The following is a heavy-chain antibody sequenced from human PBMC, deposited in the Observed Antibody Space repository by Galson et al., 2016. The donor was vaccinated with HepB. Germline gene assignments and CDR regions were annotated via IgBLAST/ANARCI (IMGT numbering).Heavy chain of an antibody. CDR1: GDSVSSDTAA. CDR2: TYYRSKWYN. V-gene: IGHV6-1*01. D-gene: IGHD2-15*01. CDR3: AREPGQCTGNSCYSGGMDV. J-gene: IGHJ6*02. Sequence: CAISGDSVSSDTAAWNWIRQSPSRGLEWLGRTYYRSKWYNDYAVSVKSRITINPDTTKNQFSLQLSSVTPEDTAVYYCAREPGQCTGNSCYSGGMDVWGQGTTATVSS.